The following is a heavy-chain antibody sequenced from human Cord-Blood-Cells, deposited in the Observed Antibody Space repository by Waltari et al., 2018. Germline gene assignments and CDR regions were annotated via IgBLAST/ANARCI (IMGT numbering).Heavy chain of an antibody. CDR2: IVPSIDTA. Sequence: QVQLVQSGAAVKKPGSSVKVTCKASGGTFSSYAISWVRQAPGQRLEWMVGIVPSIDTAKYAQKCPGRDPICTDESTRTAVMVLLGQSSLATSAYCCAKLYGSGSYNDYLGQVTLATVSS. J-gene: IGHJ4*02. V-gene: IGHV1-69*01. CDR1: GGTFSSYA. CDR3: AKLYGSGSYNDY. D-gene: IGHD3-10*01.